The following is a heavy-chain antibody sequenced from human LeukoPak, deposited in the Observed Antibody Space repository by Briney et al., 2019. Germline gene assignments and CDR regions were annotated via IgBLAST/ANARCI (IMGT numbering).Heavy chain of an antibody. V-gene: IGHV4-59*01. Sequence: SETLSLTCTVSGGSISSYYWSWIRQPPGKGLEWIGYIYYSGSTNYNPSLKSRVTISVDTSKHQFSLKLSSVTAADTAVYYCARVTGYRIEDYFDYWGQGTLVTVSS. CDR2: IYYSGST. J-gene: IGHJ4*02. CDR1: GGSISSYY. D-gene: IGHD6-13*01. CDR3: ARVTGYRIEDYFDY.